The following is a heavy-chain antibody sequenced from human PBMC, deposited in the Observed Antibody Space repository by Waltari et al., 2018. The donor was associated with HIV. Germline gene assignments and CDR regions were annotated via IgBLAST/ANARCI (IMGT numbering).Heavy chain of an antibody. Sequence: QVQLQQWGAGLLKPSETLSLTCAVHGDHFFGQYWSWIRQPPGKGLEWIGEISTSGSAHYNPSLEGRVTISLDTSKKQISLNLRSVTAADTAVYYCAGPYSSSPDYYFGMDVWGQGTSVTVSS. CDR2: ISTSGSA. V-gene: IGHV4-34*01. D-gene: IGHD6-6*01. CDR1: GDHFFGQY. J-gene: IGHJ6*02. CDR3: AGPYSSSPDYYFGMDV.